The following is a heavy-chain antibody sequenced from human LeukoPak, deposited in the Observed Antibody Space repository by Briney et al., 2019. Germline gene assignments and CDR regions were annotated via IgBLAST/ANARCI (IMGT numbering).Heavy chain of an antibody. D-gene: IGHD6-19*01. V-gene: IGHV3-64D*09. CDR3: VKKAVAGHFDY. CDR1: GFAFSSYA. Sequence: GGSLRLSCSASGFAFSSYAMHWVRQAPGKGLEYVSAISSNGGSTYYADPVKGRFTISRDNSKNTLYLQMSSLRAEDTAVYYCVKKAVAGHFDYWGQGTLVTVSS. CDR2: ISSNGGST. J-gene: IGHJ4*02.